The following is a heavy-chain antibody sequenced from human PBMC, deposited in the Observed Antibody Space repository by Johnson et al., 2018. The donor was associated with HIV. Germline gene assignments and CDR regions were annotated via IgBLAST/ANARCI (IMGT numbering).Heavy chain of an antibody. Sequence: QLVESGGGLVQPGGSLRLSCAASGFTFSSYDMHWVRQATGKGLEWVSAIGTAGDTYYPGSVKGRFTISRENAKNSLYLQMNSLRAGDTAVYYCARGAGIVGALRHFDIWGQGTMVTVSS. D-gene: IGHD1-26*01. J-gene: IGHJ3*02. V-gene: IGHV3-13*01. CDR3: ARGAGIVGALRHFDI. CDR1: GFTFSSYD. CDR2: IGTAGDT.